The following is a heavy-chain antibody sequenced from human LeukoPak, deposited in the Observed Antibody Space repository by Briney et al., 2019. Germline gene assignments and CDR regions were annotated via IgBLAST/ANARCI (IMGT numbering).Heavy chain of an antibody. Sequence: GGSLRLSCAASGFTFSDYYMSWIRQAPGKGLEWVSAISGSGGSTYYADSVKGRFTISRDNSKNTLYLQMNSLRAEDTAVYYCAKDVPKLPGIDWGQGTLVTVSS. CDR3: AKDVPKLPGID. D-gene: IGHD1-26*01. CDR1: GFTFSDYY. CDR2: ISGSGGST. V-gene: IGHV3-23*01. J-gene: IGHJ4*02.